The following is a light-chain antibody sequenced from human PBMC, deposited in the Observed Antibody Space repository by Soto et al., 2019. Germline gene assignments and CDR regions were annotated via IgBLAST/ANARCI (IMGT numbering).Light chain of an antibody. Sequence: DIQMTQSPSTLSGSVGDRVTITCRASQTISSWLAWYQQKPGKAPKLLIYDASSLESGVPSRFSGSGSGTEFTLTIIRRQPDDFAGYDCQQYNSYSGAFGQGTKVDIK. CDR1: QTISSW. V-gene: IGKV1-5*01. J-gene: IGKJ1*01. CDR2: DAS. CDR3: QQYNSYSGA.